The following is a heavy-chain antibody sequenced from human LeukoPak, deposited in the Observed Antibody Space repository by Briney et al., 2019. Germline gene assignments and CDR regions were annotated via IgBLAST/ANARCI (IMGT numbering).Heavy chain of an antibody. V-gene: IGHV3-48*03. D-gene: IGHD3-22*01. J-gene: IGHJ1*01. Sequence: PGGSLRLSCAASGFTFSSYEMNWVRQAPGKGLEWVSYISSSGNTIYYADSVKGRFTISRDNAKNSLYLQMNSLRVEDAAIYYCARKDYDNSGYFHHWGQGTLVTVSS. CDR3: ARKDYDNSGYFHH. CDR2: ISSSGNTI. CDR1: GFTFSSYE.